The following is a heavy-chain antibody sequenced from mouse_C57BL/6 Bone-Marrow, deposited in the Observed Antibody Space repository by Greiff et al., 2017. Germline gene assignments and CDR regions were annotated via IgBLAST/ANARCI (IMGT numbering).Heavy chain of an antibody. CDR1: GYTFTSYW. V-gene: IGHV1-72*01. J-gene: IGHJ3*01. D-gene: IGHD1-1*01. Sequence: QVQLKQPGAELVKPGASVKLSCKASGYTFTSYWMHWVKQRPGRGLEWIGRIDPNSGGTKYNEKFKSKATLTVDKPSSTAYMQLSSLTSEDAAVYYCARGAHYYGSSLCAYGGQGTLVTVSA. CDR3: ARGAHYYGSSLCAY. CDR2: IDPNSGGT.